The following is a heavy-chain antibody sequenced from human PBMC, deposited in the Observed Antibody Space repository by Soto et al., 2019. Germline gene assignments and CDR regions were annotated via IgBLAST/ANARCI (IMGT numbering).Heavy chain of an antibody. D-gene: IGHD6-13*01. J-gene: IGHJ4*02. Sequence: SETLSLTCTVSGGSISSNYWTWIRQPPGKGLEWIGYVYNSGSTNYNPSLKSRVTISEDTSKSQFFLKVNSMTAADTAVYYCARYRREAVAGYTLDNWGQGILVTVSS. CDR2: VYNSGST. CDR3: ARYRREAVAGYTLDN. V-gene: IGHV4-59*01. CDR1: GGSISSNY.